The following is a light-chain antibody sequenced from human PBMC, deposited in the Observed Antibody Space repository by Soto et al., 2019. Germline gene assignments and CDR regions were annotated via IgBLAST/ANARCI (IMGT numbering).Light chain of an antibody. CDR1: QSVSSSY. J-gene: IGKJ4*01. CDR3: QQYGSSPPLT. V-gene: IGKV3-20*01. Sequence: IVLTQSPGTLSLSPGERATLSCRASQSVSSSYLAWYQQKPSQAPRLLIYAASSRAAGVPDRFSGSGSGTDFTLTISRLEPEDFAVYYCQQYGSSPPLTFGGGTKVDIK. CDR2: AAS.